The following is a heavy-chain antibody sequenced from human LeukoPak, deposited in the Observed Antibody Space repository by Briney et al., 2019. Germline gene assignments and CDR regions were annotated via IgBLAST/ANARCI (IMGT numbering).Heavy chain of an antibody. J-gene: IGHJ3*02. CDR3: AKDWPRGSGTYFYAFDI. Sequence: PGGSLRLSCEASGITFSSYGIHWVRQAPGKGLEWVAFIRYDGSNEHYADSVKGRFTISRDNSKNTLYLQLNSLRAGDTAVYYCAKDWPRGSGTYFYAFDIWGQGTMVTVSS. D-gene: IGHD1-26*01. CDR1: GITFSSYG. CDR2: IRYDGSNE. V-gene: IGHV3-30*02.